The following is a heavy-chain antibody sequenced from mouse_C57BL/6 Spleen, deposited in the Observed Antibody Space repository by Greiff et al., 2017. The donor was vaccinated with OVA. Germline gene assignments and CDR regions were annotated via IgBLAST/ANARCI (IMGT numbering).Heavy chain of an antibody. V-gene: IGHV1-52*01. CDR2: IDPSDSET. CDR1: GYTFTSYW. CDR3: AIDDGYPYFDY. D-gene: IGHD2-3*01. J-gene: IGHJ2*01. Sequence: QVQLQQPGAELVRPGSSVKLSCKASGYTFTSYWMHWVKQRPIQGLEWIGNIDPSDSETHYNQKFKDKATLTVDKSSSTAYMQLSSLTSEDSAVYYCAIDDGYPYFDYWGQGTTLTVSS.